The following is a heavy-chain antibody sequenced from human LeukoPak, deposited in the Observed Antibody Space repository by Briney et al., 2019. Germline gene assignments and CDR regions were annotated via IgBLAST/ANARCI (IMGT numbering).Heavy chain of an antibody. D-gene: IGHD2-2*02. V-gene: IGHV1-69*13. Sequence: ASVKVSCKASGGTFSSYAISWVRQAPGQGLEWMGGIIPIFGTANYAQKFQGRVTITADESTSTAYMELSSLRSEDTAVYYCASRDIVVVPAAIPLNTPDYWGQGTLVTVSS. CDR1: GGTFSSYA. CDR3: ASRDIVVVPAAIPLNTPDY. J-gene: IGHJ4*02. CDR2: IIPIFGTA.